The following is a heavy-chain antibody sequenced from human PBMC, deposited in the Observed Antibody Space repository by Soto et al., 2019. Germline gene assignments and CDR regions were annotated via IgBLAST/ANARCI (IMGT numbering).Heavy chain of an antibody. CDR3: ASQASGWYPDY. Sequence: QVQLQESGPGLVKPSQTLSLTCTVSGGSISSGGYYWSWLRQHPRKGLEWIGYIFDSGTTYYNPSLESRVTISVDPSKSQFSLRLTSVTATDTAVYYCASQASGWYPDYWGQGTLVTVSS. D-gene: IGHD6-19*01. J-gene: IGHJ4*02. CDR2: IFDSGTT. V-gene: IGHV4-31*03. CDR1: GGSISSGGYY.